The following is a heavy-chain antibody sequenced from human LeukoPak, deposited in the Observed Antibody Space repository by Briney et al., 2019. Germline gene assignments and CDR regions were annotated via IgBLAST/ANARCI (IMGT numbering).Heavy chain of an antibody. V-gene: IGHV4-39*01. CDR3: AESWELLALDY. Sequence: SETLSLTCTVSGGSISSSSYYWGWIRQPPGKGLEWIGSIYYSGSTYYNPSLKSRVTISVDTSKNQFSLKLSSVTAADTAVYYCAESWELLALDYWGQGTLVTVSS. CDR1: GGSISSSSYY. J-gene: IGHJ4*02. D-gene: IGHD1-26*01. CDR2: IYYSGST.